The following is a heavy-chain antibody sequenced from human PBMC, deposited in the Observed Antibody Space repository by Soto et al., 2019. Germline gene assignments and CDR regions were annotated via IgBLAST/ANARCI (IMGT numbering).Heavy chain of an antibody. D-gene: IGHD3-16*01. V-gene: IGHV3-74*01. CDR1: GFTFSDYW. Sequence: EVQLVESGGGLVQPGGSLRLSCAASGFTFSDYWMHWVRLVPGKGLLWVSRINPDGSRTNYADSVKGRFATYRDNAKNTVYLQMNSPRAEDTAVYYCARVKLGSYDWFDPWGQGTLVTVSS. J-gene: IGHJ5*02. CDR2: INPDGSRT. CDR3: ARVKLGSYDWFDP.